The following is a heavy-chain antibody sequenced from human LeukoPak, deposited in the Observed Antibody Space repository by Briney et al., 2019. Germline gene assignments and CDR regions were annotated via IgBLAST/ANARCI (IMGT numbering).Heavy chain of an antibody. D-gene: IGHD3-10*01. Sequence: GGSLRLSCAASGFTFSSYSMNWVRQAPGKGLEWVSSISSSSSYIYYADSVKGRSTISRDNAKNSLYLQMNSLRAEDTAVYYCARDMVRGVIASMDVWGKGTTVTVSS. V-gene: IGHV3-21*01. CDR2: ISSSSSYI. J-gene: IGHJ6*04. CDR3: ARDMVRGVIASMDV. CDR1: GFTFSSYS.